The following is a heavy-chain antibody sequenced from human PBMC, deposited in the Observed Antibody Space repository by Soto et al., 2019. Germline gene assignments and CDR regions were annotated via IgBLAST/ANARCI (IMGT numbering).Heavy chain of an antibody. Sequence: EVQILESGGGSVQPRGSLRLSCAASGFTFSNFAMSWVRHAPGKGLEWVSEITGSTGTTYYADSVRGRFIISRDNSKNTLHLQMNSLRAEDTAVYYCAKETSSSPYYMDVWGKGTTVTVSS. CDR3: AKETSSSPYYMDV. D-gene: IGHD2-2*01. J-gene: IGHJ6*03. CDR2: ITGSTGTT. CDR1: GFTFSNFA. V-gene: IGHV3-23*01.